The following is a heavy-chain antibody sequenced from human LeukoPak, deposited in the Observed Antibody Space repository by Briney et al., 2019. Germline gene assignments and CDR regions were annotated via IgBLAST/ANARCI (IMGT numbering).Heavy chain of an antibody. Sequence: GESLKISCKGSGYSFTSYWIGWVRQMPGKGLEWMGIMYPGDSDTRYSPSFQGQVTISADKSISTAYLQWSSLKASDTAMYYCARRYYYDSSGYYLHDAFDIWGQGTMVTVSS. CDR1: GYSFTSYW. J-gene: IGHJ3*02. D-gene: IGHD3-22*01. CDR3: ARRYYYDSSGYYLHDAFDI. V-gene: IGHV5-51*01. CDR2: MYPGDSDT.